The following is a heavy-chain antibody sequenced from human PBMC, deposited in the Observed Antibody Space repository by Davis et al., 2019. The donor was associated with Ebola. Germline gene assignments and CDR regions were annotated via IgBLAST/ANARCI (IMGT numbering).Heavy chain of an antibody. D-gene: IGHD2-8*01. V-gene: IGHV3-11*06. CDR1: GFTFSDYY. CDR2: ISSSSSYT. Sequence: PGGSLRLSCAASGFTFSDYYMSWIRQAPGKGLEWVSYISSSSSYTNYADSVKGRFTISRDNAKNSLYLQMNSLRAEDTAVYYCAKSEISGTKGYFDYWGQGTLVTVSS. J-gene: IGHJ4*02. CDR3: AKSEISGTKGYFDY.